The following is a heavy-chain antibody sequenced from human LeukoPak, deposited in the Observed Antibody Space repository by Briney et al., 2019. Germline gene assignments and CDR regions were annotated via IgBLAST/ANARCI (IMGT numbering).Heavy chain of an antibody. CDR1: DGSINGYY. V-gene: IGHV4-4*07. CDR3: ARGIDAYKVAY. Sequence: SETLSLTCSVSDGSINGYYWNWIRQPPGGGLEWIGCIHPSGSAHYNPSPKNRVTISLDTSSNRFFLNINSVAAADTALYYCARGIDAYKVAYWGQGTLVTASS. J-gene: IGHJ4*02. CDR2: IHPSGSA. D-gene: IGHD5-24*01.